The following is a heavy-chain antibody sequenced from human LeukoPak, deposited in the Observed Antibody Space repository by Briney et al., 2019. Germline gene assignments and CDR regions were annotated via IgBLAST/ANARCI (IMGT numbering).Heavy chain of an antibody. CDR2: IYYSGST. V-gene: IGHV4-39*07. J-gene: IGHJ6*02. CDR3: ARDSSKRVRGVILPYYYYGMDV. Sequence: PSETLSLTCTVSGGSISSSSYYWGWIRQPPGKGLEWIGSIYYSGSTYYNPSLKSRVTISVDTSKNQFSLKLSSVTAADTAVYYCARDSSKRVRGVILPYYYYGMDVWGQGTTVTVSS. D-gene: IGHD3-10*01. CDR1: GGSISSSSYY.